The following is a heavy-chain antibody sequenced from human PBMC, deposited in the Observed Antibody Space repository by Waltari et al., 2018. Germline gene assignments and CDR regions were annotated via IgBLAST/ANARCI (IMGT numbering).Heavy chain of an antibody. D-gene: IGHD6-19*01. V-gene: IGHV4-39*01. CDR1: GGSISSSSYY. Sequence: QLQLQESGPGLVKPSETLSLTCTVSGGSISSSSYYWGWIRQPPGKGLEWIGSIYYRGSTYYNPYLKSRVTISVDTSKNQFSLKLSSVTAADTAVYYCALSIAVAAQGGNFDYWGQGTLVTVSS. CDR3: ALSIAVAAQGGNFDY. CDR2: IYYRGST. J-gene: IGHJ4*02.